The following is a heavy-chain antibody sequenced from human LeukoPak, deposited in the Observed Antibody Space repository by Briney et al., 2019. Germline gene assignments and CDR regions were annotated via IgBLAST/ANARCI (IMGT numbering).Heavy chain of an antibody. D-gene: IGHD3-22*01. CDR3: TRENYYDGSGPSVY. V-gene: IGHV3-49*03. Sequence: GGSLRLSCTASGFTFGDYAMSWFRQAPGKGLEWVGFIRSKAYGGTTEYAASVKGRFTISRDDSKSIAYLQTNSLKTEDTAVYYCTRENYYDGSGPSVYWGQGTLVTVSS. CDR2: IRSKAYGGTT. J-gene: IGHJ4*02. CDR1: GFTFGDYA.